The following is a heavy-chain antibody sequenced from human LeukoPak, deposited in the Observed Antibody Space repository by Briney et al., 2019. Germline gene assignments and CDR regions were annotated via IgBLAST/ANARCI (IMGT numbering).Heavy chain of an antibody. CDR1: GFTFSRYS. CDR3: ARDFGRWFLDY. J-gene: IGHJ4*02. D-gene: IGHD4-23*01. Sequence: GGSLRLSCAASGFTFSRYSMNWVRQAPGKGLEWVSSISSGSTYIYYADSLKGRFTISRDNGRNSLYLQMNSLRAEDTAVYYCARDFGRWFLDYWGQGTLVTVSS. CDR2: ISSGSTYI. V-gene: IGHV3-21*01.